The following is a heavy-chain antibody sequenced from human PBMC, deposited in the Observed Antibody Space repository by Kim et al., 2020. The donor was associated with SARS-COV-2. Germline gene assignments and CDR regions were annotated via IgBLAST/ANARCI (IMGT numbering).Heavy chain of an antibody. CDR3: ARHIPRWLATGGSWFDP. J-gene: IGHJ5*02. CDR1: GGTFSSYA. CDR2: IIPIFGTA. Sequence: SVKVSCKASGGTFSSYAISWVRQAPGQGLEWMGGIIPIFGTANYAQKFQGRVTITADESTSTAYMELSSLRSEDTAVYYCARHIPRWLATGGSWFDPWGQGTLVTVSS. D-gene: IGHD6-19*01. V-gene: IGHV1-69*13.